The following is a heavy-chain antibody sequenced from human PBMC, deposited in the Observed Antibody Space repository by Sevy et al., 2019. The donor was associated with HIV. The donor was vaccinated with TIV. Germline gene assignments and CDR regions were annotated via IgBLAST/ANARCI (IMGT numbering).Heavy chain of an antibody. D-gene: IGHD2-15*01. V-gene: IGHV3-23*01. J-gene: IGHJ6*02. CDR3: GKGDRTFYGLDV. CDR2: ISGSGGST. Sequence: GGSLRLSCAASGFTFSTYTMSWVRQPPGKGLEWVSGISGSGGSTYYADLVKGRFTISRDKTKNILYLQMNSLGAEDTAAYYCGKGDRTFYGLDVWGQGTTVTVSS. CDR1: GFTFSTYT.